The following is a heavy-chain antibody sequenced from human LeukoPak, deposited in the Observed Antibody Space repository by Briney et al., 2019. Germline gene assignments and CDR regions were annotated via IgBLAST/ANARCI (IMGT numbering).Heavy chain of an antibody. J-gene: IGHJ4*02. CDR2: ISWNSGSI. Sequence: GRSLRLSCAASGFTFDDYAMHWVRQAPGKGLEWVSGISWNSGSIGYADSVKGRFTISRDNAKNSLYLQMNSLRAEDTALYYCAKDINLAVADDMFDYWGQGTLLPSPQ. CDR1: GFTFDDYA. CDR3: AKDINLAVADDMFDY. D-gene: IGHD6-19*01. V-gene: IGHV3-9*01.